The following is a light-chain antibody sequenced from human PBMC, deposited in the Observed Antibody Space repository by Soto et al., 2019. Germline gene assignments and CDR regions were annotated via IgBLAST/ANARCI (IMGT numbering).Light chain of an antibody. J-gene: IGLJ3*02. CDR3: PVWDTSSDPSWV. V-gene: IGLV3-21*04. CDR1: HIGSKS. CDR2: YAS. Sequence: SYVLTQPPSVSVAPGKTARITCGGNHIGSKSVHWYQQRPGQAPVLVIYYASDRPSGIPERFSGSNSGNTATLTISRVEAGDEADYYCPVWDTSSDPSWVFGGGTKLTVL.